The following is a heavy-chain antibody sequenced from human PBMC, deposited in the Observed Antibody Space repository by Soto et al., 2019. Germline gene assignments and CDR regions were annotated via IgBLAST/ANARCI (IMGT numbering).Heavy chain of an antibody. Sequence: QVQLQESGPGLVKPSETLSLTCTVSGGSVTSGSYYWSWIRQPPGKGLEWIGYIYYSGSTNYNPSLKSRFNISVDTSKNQISLKLSSVTAADTAVYYCARGQGLAVVVLDYWGQGTLGTVSS. D-gene: IGHD6-19*01. CDR3: ARGQGLAVVVLDY. CDR2: IYYSGST. CDR1: GGSVTSGSYY. V-gene: IGHV4-61*01. J-gene: IGHJ4*02.